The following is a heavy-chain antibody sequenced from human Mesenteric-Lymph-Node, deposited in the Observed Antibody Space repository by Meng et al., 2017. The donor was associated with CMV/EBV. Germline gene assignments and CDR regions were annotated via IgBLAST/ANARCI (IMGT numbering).Heavy chain of an antibody. J-gene: IGHJ4*02. D-gene: IGHD2-2*01. CDR1: GGSISSVGYY. CDR3: ARATVVVPAAAFDY. V-gene: IGHV4-31*02. Sequence: SGGSISSVGYYWSWIRQHPGKGLEWIGYIYYSGSTYYNPSLKSRVTISVDTSKNQFSLKLSSVTAADTAVYYCARATVVVPAAAFDYWGQGTLVTVSS. CDR2: IYYSGST.